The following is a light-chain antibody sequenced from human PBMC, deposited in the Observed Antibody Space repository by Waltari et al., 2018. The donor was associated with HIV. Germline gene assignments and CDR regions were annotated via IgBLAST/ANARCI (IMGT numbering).Light chain of an antibody. CDR1: QSGSNN. V-gene: IGKV3-15*01. CDR2: GAS. CDR3: QQYNNWPLT. J-gene: IGKJ4*01. Sequence: ELVMTQSPATLSVSPGERATLSCRASQSGSNNLAWYQQKPGQAPRLLIYGASTRATGIPARFSGSGSGTEFTLTISSLQSEDFAVYYCQQYNNWPLTFGGGTKVEIK.